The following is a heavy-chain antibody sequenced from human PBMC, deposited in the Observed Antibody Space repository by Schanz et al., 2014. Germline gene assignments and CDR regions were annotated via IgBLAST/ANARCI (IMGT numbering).Heavy chain of an antibody. Sequence: QVQLVQSGAEVRKPFASLKVSCKASGYTFISYGISCVRQAPGPGLEWLGRIVPIAGIPNSAPQFQGRVPFTADKSTSTAYMELSSLKSEDTAVYYCARGYGDSPTDFWGQGTLVTVSS. J-gene: IGHJ4*02. D-gene: IGHD4-17*01. CDR1: GYTFISYG. CDR3: ARGYGDSPTDF. CDR2: IVPIAGIP. V-gene: IGHV1-69*04.